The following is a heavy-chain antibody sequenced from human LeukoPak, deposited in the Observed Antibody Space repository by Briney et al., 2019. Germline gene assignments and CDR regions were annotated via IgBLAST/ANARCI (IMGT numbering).Heavy chain of an antibody. D-gene: IGHD6-19*01. V-gene: IGHV4-59*08. CDR3: ARHGYSSGWSTDY. CDR1: GGSISSYY. CDR2: IYYSGST. J-gene: IGHJ4*02. Sequence: ASETLSLTCTVSGGSISSYYWSWIRQPPGKGLEWIGYIYYSGSTNYNPSLKSRVTISVDTSKNQFSLKLSSVTAADTAVYYCARHGYSSGWSTDYWGQGTLVTVSS.